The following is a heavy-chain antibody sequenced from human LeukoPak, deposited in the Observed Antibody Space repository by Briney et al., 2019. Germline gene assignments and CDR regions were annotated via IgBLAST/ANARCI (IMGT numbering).Heavy chain of an antibody. J-gene: IGHJ4*02. Sequence: SETLSLTCTVSGGSISSYYWSWIRQPPAKGLEWIGYIYYSGTTNYNPSLKSRVTISVDTSKNQFSLKLSSVTAADTAVYYCARGVYIAAAQYGYWGQGTLVAVSS. CDR1: GGSISSYY. V-gene: IGHV4-59*01. CDR3: ARGVYIAAAQYGY. CDR2: IYYSGTT. D-gene: IGHD6-13*01.